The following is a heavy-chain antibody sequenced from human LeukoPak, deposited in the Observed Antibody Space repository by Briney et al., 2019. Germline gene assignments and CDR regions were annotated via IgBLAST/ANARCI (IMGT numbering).Heavy chain of an antibody. CDR1: GFSFSNYG. CDR3: ARDDCSGGSCYLGFDP. V-gene: IGHV3-33*01. CDR2: IWYDGSKK. D-gene: IGHD2-15*01. Sequence: GGSLRLSCTTSGFSFSNYGFHWVRQAPGKGLEWVALIWYDGSKKYYVDSVKGRFTISRDNSKNTLYLQMNSLRAEDTAVYYCARDDCSGGSCYLGFDPWGQGTLVTVSS. J-gene: IGHJ5*02.